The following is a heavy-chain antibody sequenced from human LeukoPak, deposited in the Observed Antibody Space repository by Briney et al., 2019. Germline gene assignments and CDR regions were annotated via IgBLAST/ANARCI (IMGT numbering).Heavy chain of an antibody. V-gene: IGHV1-69*13. CDR2: IIPIFGTA. Sequence: SVKVSCKASGGTFSSYAISWVRQAPGQGLEWMGGIIPIFGTANYAQKFQGRVTITADESTSTAYMELSSLRSEDTAVYYCARDIKNGQLVLRYYYYGMDVWGQETTVTVSS. J-gene: IGHJ6*02. CDR3: ARDIKNGQLVLRYYYYGMDV. CDR1: GGTFSSYA. D-gene: IGHD6-13*01.